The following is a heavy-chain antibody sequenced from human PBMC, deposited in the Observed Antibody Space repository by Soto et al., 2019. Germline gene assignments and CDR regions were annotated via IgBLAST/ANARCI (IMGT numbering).Heavy chain of an antibody. Sequence: QVQLVQSGAEVKKPGASVKVSCKASGYTFTSYYMHWVRQAPGQGLEWMGIIKPSGGSTSYAKKFQGRVTMTRDTSTSTVYMELSSLRSEDTAVYYCARGRPYYYGSGSYAWFDPWGQGTLVTVSS. D-gene: IGHD3-10*01. CDR3: ARGRPYYYGSGSYAWFDP. J-gene: IGHJ5*02. V-gene: IGHV1-46*03. CDR2: IKPSGGST. CDR1: GYTFTSYY.